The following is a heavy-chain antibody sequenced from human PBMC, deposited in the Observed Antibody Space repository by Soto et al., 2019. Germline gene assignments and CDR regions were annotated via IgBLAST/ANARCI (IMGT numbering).Heavy chain of an antibody. CDR3: ARAYTSYYYDSSGYYDLGY. Sequence: XGSLRLSCAASGCTFSSYAMHWVRQAPGNGLEWVAVISYDGSNKYYADSVKGRFTISRDNSKNTLYLQMNSLRAEDTAVYYCARAYTSYYYDSSGYYDLGYWGQGTLVTVSS. CDR1: GCTFSSYA. D-gene: IGHD3-22*01. V-gene: IGHV3-30-3*01. CDR2: ISYDGSNK. J-gene: IGHJ4*02.